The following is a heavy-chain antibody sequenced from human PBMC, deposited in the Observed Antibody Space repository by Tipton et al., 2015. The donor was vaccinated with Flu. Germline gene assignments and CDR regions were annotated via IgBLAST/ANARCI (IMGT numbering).Heavy chain of an antibody. D-gene: IGHD2-2*01. J-gene: IGHJ4*02. V-gene: IGHV4-34*01. Sequence: TLSLTCAVKGETFSGYYWTWIRQPPGKGLEWIGEINHGGSTHYKTSLKGRVTMSAATAMNQVSLRLSSMTAADTAVSYCARDPSLGMPDYFDYWGQGILVTASS. CDR1: GETFSGYY. CDR3: ARDPSLGMPDYFDY. CDR2: INHGGST.